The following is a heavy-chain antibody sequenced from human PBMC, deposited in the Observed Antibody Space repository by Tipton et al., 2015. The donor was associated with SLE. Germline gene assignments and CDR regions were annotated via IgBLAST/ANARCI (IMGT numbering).Heavy chain of an antibody. CDR2: INHSGST. J-gene: IGHJ3*02. D-gene: IGHD3-10*01. CDR3: ARGAPITMAPDAFDI. V-gene: IGHV4-34*01. CDR1: GGSFSGYY. Sequence: TLSLTCAVYGGSFSGYYWSWIRQPPGKGLEWIGEINHSGSTNYNPSLKSRVTISVDTSKNQFSLKLSSVTAADTAVYYCARGAPITMAPDAFDIWGQGTMVTVS.